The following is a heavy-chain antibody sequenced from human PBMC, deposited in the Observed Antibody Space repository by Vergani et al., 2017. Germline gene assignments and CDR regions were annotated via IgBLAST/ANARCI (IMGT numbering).Heavy chain of an antibody. Sequence: EVQLVESGGGLVKPGGSLRLSCAASGITFSSYSMNWVRQAPGKGLEWVSSISSSSSYIYYADSVKGRFTISRDNAKNSLYLQMNSLRAEDTAVYYCARRATVYRGTKGGNWFDPWGQGTLVTVSS. V-gene: IGHV3-21*01. J-gene: IGHJ5*02. D-gene: IGHD2-2*02. CDR2: ISSSSSYI. CDR1: GITFSSYS. CDR3: ARRATVYRGTKGGNWFDP.